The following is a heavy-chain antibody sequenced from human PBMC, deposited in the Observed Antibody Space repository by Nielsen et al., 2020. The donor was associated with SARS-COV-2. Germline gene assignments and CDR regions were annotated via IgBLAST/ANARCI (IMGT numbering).Heavy chain of an antibody. CDR1: GFTFSSYW. V-gene: IGHV3-7*01. J-gene: IGHJ1*01. CDR2: IKQDGSEK. Sequence: GESLKISCAASGFTFSSYWMSWVRQAPGKGLEWVANIKQDGSEKYYVDSVKGRFTISRDNAKNSLYLQMNSLRAEDTAVYYCAREYSSSSIQHWGQGTLVTVSS. D-gene: IGHD6-6*01. CDR3: AREYSSSSIQH.